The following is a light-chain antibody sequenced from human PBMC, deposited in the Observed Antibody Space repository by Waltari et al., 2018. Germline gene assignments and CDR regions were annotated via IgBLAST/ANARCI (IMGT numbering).Light chain of an antibody. CDR2: EDT. Sequence: QSALTQPASVSGSPGQSITPSCTGTSSDVGSYNLVSWYQQPPGKVPKLIIYEDTKRPSGVSDRFSGSKSGNTASLTISGLQAEDEADYHCCAHAGSGIWVFGGGTKLTVL. CDR1: SSDVGSYNL. J-gene: IGLJ3*02. V-gene: IGLV2-23*01. CDR3: CAHAGSGIWV.